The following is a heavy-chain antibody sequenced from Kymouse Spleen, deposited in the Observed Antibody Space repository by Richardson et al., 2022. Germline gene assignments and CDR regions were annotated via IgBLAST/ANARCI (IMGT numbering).Heavy chain of an antibody. V-gene: IGHV3-73*02. CDR3: TRHYYGSGSYYYFDY. CDR2: IRSKANSYAT. CDR1: GFTFSGSA. J-gene: IGHJ4*02. D-gene: IGHD3-10*01. Sequence: EVQLVESGGGLVQPGGSLKLSCAASGFTFSGSAMHWVRQASGKGLEWVGRIRSKANSYATAYAASVKGRFTISRDDSKNTAYLQMNSLKTEDTAVYYCTRHYYGSGSYYYFDYWGQGTLVTVSS.